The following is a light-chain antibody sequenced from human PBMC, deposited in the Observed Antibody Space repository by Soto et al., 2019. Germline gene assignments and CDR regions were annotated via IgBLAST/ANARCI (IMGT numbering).Light chain of an antibody. CDR1: QSVDTNY. J-gene: IGKJ5*01. Sequence: EIVLTQSPGSLSLAPGERATLSCRASQSVDTNYLAWYQQKPGQAPRLLIYGASTRATGIPDRFTGSESGTDFTLTISRLEPEDFAVYYCQQYGSSLITFGQGTRLEIK. V-gene: IGKV3-20*01. CDR3: QQYGSSLIT. CDR2: GAS.